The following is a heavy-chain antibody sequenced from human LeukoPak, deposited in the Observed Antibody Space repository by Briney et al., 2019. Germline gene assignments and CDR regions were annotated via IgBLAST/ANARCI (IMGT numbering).Heavy chain of an antibody. Sequence: SETLSLTCAVYGGSFSGYYWSWIRQPPGKGLEWIGSIYYSGSTYYNPSLKSRVTISVDTSKNQFSLKLSSVTAADTAVYYCARDQSGGSWSNNWFDPWGQGTLVTVSS. CDR3: ARDQSGGSWSNNWFDP. CDR2: IYYSGST. V-gene: IGHV4-34*01. D-gene: IGHD6-13*01. CDR1: GGSFSGYY. J-gene: IGHJ5*02.